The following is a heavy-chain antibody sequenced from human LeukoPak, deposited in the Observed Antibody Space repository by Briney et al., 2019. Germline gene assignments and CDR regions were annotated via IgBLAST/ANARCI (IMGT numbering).Heavy chain of an antibody. V-gene: IGHV4-31*03. CDR1: GGSISSGGYY. Sequence: PSETLSLTCTVSGGSISSGGYYWSWIRQHPGKGLEWIGYIYYSGSTYYNPSLKSRVTISVDTSKNQFSLKLSSVTAADTAVYYCARHHSSGWPRLFDYWDQGTLVTVSS. CDR2: IYYSGST. CDR3: ARHHSSGWPRLFDY. D-gene: IGHD6-19*01. J-gene: IGHJ4*02.